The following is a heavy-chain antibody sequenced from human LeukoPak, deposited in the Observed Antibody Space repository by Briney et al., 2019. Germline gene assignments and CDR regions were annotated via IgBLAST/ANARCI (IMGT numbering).Heavy chain of an antibody. D-gene: IGHD6-6*01. CDR2: INPNSGGT. J-gene: IGHJ4*02. CDR1: GYTFTGYY. Sequence: GASVKVSCKASGYTFTGYYMHWVRQAPGQGLEWMGWINPNSGGTNYAQKFQGRVTMTRDTSISTAYMELSRLRSDDTAVYYCARDRWSSSSGTSYWGQGTLVTVSS. V-gene: IGHV1-2*02. CDR3: ARDRWSSSSGTSY.